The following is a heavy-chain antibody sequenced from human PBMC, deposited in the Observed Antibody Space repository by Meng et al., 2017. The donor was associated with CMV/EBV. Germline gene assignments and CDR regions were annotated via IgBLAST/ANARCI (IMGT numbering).Heavy chain of an antibody. Sequence: QGQLQGAAPGLVKPSQTLSLTFTVSGGSISSGDYYWSWIRQPPGKGLEWIGYIYYSGSTYYNLSLKSRVTISVDTSKNQFSLKLSSVTAADTAVYYCARVMGPNRTPYYFDYWGQGTLVTAPQ. CDR2: IYYSGST. CDR3: ARVMGPNRTPYYFDY. CDR1: GGSISSGDYY. J-gene: IGHJ4*02. D-gene: IGHD1-14*01. V-gene: IGHV4-30-4*08.